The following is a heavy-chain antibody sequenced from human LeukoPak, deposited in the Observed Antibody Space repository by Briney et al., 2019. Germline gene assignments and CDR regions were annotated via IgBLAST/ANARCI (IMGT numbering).Heavy chain of an antibody. CDR1: GYSPSSGFY. Sequence: SETLSHTCVVSGYSPSSGFYWGWTPQPPGKGLKGIGRTYHRVSTYYTPSLKSQVTISVETSKNQFSLKLISVTAADTAVYYWARARIGNDGVYFVYWGQGTLVTVSS. CDR2: TYHRVST. D-gene: IGHD1-1*01. CDR3: ARARIGNDGVYFVY. J-gene: IGHJ4*02. V-gene: IGHV4-38-2*01.